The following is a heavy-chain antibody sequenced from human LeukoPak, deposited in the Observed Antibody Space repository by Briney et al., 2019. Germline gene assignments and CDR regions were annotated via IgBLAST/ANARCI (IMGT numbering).Heavy chain of an antibody. Sequence: GGSLRLSCAASGFTFDDYAMHWVRQVPGKGLEWVSGISWNSGMMGYADSVEGRFSISRDNAKNSLYLQMNSLRTEDTAFYYCARCTTTGRALDFWGQGTLVTVSS. CDR3: ARCTTTGRALDF. CDR2: ISWNSGMM. V-gene: IGHV3-9*01. D-gene: IGHD1-1*01. J-gene: IGHJ4*02. CDR1: GFTFDDYA.